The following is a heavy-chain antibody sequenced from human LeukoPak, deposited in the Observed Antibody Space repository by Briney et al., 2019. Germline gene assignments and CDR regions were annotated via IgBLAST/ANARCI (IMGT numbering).Heavy chain of an antibody. Sequence: GASVKVSCKASGYTFTNYAINWVRQAPGQGLERMGWINTNTGNPTYAQGFTGRFVFSLDTSVSTAYLQISSLKAEDTAVYYCARSGGSGSHYARYYYYYMDVWGKGTTVTVSS. V-gene: IGHV7-4-1*02. J-gene: IGHJ6*03. CDR1: GYTFTNYA. CDR2: INTNTGNP. CDR3: ARSGGSGSHYARYYYYYMDV. D-gene: IGHD3-10*01.